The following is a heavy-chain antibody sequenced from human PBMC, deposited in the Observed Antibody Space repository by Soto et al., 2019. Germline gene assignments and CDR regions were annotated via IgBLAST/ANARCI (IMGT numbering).Heavy chain of an antibody. CDR3: ARRAETNGWNGFGADTYYFDF. D-gene: IGHD1-1*01. Sequence: ASVKVSCKASGYTFTSYDIYWVRQATGQGLEWMGWMNPNTGDSSYAQKVQGRVTMTSDTSITTAHMELSSLRSEDTAVYYCARRAETNGWNGFGADTYYFDFWGQGTLVTVSS. J-gene: IGHJ4*02. CDR1: GYTFTSYD. V-gene: IGHV1-8*01. CDR2: MNPNTGDS.